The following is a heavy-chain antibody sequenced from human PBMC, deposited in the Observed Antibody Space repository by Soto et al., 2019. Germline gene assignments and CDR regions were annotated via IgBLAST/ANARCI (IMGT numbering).Heavy chain of an antibody. J-gene: IGHJ6*02. CDR1: GFTLSSYA. Sequence: GGSLRLSCAASGFTLSSYAMSWVRQAPGKGLEWVSAISGSGGSTYYADSVKGQFTISRDNSKDTLYLQMNSLRAEDTAVYYCARPGPNYYYYGMDVWGQGTTVTVSS. V-gene: IGHV3-23*01. CDR3: ARPGPNYYYYGMDV. CDR2: ISGSGGST. D-gene: IGHD2-2*01.